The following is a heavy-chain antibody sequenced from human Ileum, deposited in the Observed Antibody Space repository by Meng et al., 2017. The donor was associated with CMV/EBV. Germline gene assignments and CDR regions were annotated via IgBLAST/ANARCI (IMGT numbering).Heavy chain of an antibody. V-gene: IGHV3-73*01. CDR3: TRNLWFGESLDWFDP. CDR1: FPFCGSC. Sequence: FPFCGSCMHWVRQSSAKGLEWVGRIRSKVYSYETAYAASLKGRFTVFRDHSKNTAYLQMNSLKTEDTAVYYCTRNLWFGESLDWFDPWGQGTLVTVSS. CDR2: IRSKVYSYET. D-gene: IGHD3-10*01. J-gene: IGHJ5*02.